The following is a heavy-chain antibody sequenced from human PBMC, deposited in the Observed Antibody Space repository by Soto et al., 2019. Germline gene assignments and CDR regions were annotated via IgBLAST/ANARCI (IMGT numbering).Heavy chain of an antibody. CDR2: IYYSGST. D-gene: IGHD2-21*02. V-gene: IGHV4-39*01. J-gene: IGHJ4*02. Sequence: SETLSLTCTVTGDSISSRSYYWGWIRQPPGKGLEWIGSIYYSGSTYNNPSLRSRVSMSIDTSKDQFSLKLKSVTAADTALYFCARQRTSVVTQAYSDVWGPGSLVTVSS. CDR1: GDSISSRSYY. CDR3: ARQRTSVVTQAYSDV.